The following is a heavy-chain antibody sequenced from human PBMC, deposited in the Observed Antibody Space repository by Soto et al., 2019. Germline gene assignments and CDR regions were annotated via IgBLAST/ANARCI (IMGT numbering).Heavy chain of an antibody. CDR3: ARDQWLVYYYYGMDV. CDR1: GFTFSDYY. V-gene: IGHV3-11*05. Sequence: QVQLVESGGGLVKPGGSLRLSCAASGFTFSDYYMSWIRQAPGKGLEWVSYISSSSSYTNYADSVKGRFTISRDNAKNSLYLQMNSLRAEDTAVYYCARDQWLVYYYYGMDVWGQGTTVTVSS. D-gene: IGHD6-19*01. CDR2: ISSSSSYT. J-gene: IGHJ6*02.